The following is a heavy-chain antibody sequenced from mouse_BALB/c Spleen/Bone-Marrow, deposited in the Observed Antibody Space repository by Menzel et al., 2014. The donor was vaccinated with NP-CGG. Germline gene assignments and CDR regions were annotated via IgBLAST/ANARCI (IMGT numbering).Heavy chain of an antibody. CDR2: IWGDGIT. CDR1: GFSLTVYG. V-gene: IGHV2-6-7*01. J-gene: IGHJ2*01. Sequence: QVQLQQSGPGLVAPSKSLSITCTVSGFSLTVYGVNWVRQPPGKGLEWLGMIWGDGITDYNSAFKSRLSISKDDSKSQVFLKMNSLQTDDTAKYYCAREGNYFDYWGQGTTLTVSS. CDR3: AREGNYFDY.